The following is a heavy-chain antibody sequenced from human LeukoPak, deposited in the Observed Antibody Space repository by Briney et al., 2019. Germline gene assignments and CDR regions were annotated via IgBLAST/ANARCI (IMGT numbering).Heavy chain of an antibody. V-gene: IGHV3-21*01. CDR3: AREFEPDYFDY. CDR1: GFTFCGYT. Sequence: GGSVSLFCTVCGFTFCGYTMHWVREAPGKGLEWVSYISSCGLYIYFADSLKGRFTISTDNAKNTLYLQVNSLRAEDTAVYYCAREFEPDYFDYWGKGTLVTVSS. CDR2: ISSCGLYI. D-gene: IGHD1-14*01. J-gene: IGHJ4*02.